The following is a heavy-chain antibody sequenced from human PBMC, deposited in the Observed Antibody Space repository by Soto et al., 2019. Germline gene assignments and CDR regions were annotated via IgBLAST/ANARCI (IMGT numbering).Heavy chain of an antibody. V-gene: IGHV3-48*03. CDR1: GFTFSSYE. CDR3: ARVGYGDYDDYFDY. D-gene: IGHD4-17*01. CDR2: ISSSGSTI. Sequence: EVQLVESGGGLVQPGGSLRLSCAASGFTFSSYEMNWVRQAPGQGREWVSYISSSGSTIYYADSVKGRFTISRDNAKNSLYLHMNSLRAEDTAVYYCARVGYGDYDDYFDYWGQGTLVTVSS. J-gene: IGHJ4*02.